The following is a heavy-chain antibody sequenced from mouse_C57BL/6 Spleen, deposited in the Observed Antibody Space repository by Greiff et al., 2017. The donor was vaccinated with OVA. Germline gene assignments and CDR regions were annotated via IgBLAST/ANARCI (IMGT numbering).Heavy chain of an antibody. CDR2: INPNNGGT. D-gene: IGHD1-1*01. J-gene: IGHJ4*01. Sequence: VQLQQSGPELVKPGASVKISCKASGYTFTDYYMNWVKQSHGKSLEWIGDINPNNGGTSYNQKFKGKATLTVDKSSSTAYMELRSLTSEDSAVYYCARVYGSSDEGGYYAMDYWGQGTSVTVSS. CDR3: ARVYGSSDEGGYYAMDY. CDR1: GYTFTDYY. V-gene: IGHV1-26*01.